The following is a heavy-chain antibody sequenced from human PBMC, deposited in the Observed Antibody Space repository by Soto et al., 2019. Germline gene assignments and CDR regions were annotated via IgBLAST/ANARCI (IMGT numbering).Heavy chain of an antibody. Sequence: QVQLQESGAGLVKPSRTLSLTCAVSGGSSSSSNWWSWVRQPPGKGLEWIGEIYHSGSTNYNPSLQSWVTISVAKPTDQCSLKLSSVSDAGTDVYYCPQGRGEVRHVYGYGERPLAGLDYWGPGTLGTVFS. D-gene: IGHD1-1*01. V-gene: IGHV4-4*02. CDR2: IYHSGST. CDR3: PQGRGEVRHVYGYGERPLAGLDY. J-gene: IGHJ4*02. CDR1: GGSSSSSNW.